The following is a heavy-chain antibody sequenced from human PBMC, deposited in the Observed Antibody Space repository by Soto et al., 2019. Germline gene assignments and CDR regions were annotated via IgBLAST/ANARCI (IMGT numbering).Heavy chain of an antibody. D-gene: IGHD6-13*01. Sequence: TVGSLRLSCAASGFTFSSYEMNWVRQAPGKGLEWVSYISSSGSTIYYADAVKCRFTISRDNAKNSLYLQMNSLRAEDTAVYYCARDRYSSSWYDYWGQGTLVTVSS. CDR2: ISSSGSTI. J-gene: IGHJ4*02. V-gene: IGHV3-48*03. CDR1: GFTFSSYE. CDR3: ARDRYSSSWYDY.